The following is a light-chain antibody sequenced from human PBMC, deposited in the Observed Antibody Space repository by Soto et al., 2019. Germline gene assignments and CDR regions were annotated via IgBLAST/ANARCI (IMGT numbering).Light chain of an antibody. J-gene: IGLJ1*01. Sequence: SYELTQPPSVSVAPGQTARITCGGNNMGSKSVHWYQQKPGQAPVLVVYDDSDRHSGIPERFSGSNSGNTATLTISRVEAGDEADYYCQVWDSSSDPYVFGTGTKVTVL. CDR2: DDS. V-gene: IGLV3-21*02. CDR3: QVWDSSSDPYV. CDR1: NMGSKS.